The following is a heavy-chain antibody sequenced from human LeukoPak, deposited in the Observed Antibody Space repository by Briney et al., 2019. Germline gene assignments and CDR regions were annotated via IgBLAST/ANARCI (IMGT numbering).Heavy chain of an antibody. V-gene: IGHV3-21*01. J-gene: IGHJ4*02. CDR1: GFTFSSYS. D-gene: IGHD2/OR15-2a*01. CDR2: ISSSSSYI. Sequence: GGSLRLSCAASGFTFSSYSMNWVRQAPGKGLEWVSSISSSSSYIYYADSVKGRFTISRDNAKNSLYLQMNSLRAEDTAVYYCARVSTFTSPFDYWGQGTLVTVSS. CDR3: ARVSTFTSPFDY.